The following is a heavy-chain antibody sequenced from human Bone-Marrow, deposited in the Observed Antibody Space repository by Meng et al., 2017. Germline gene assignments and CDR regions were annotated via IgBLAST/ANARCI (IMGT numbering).Heavy chain of an antibody. CDR1: GYIFTNYY. Sequence: ASVKVSCKASGYIFTNYYMHWVRQAPGQGLEWMGIINPSGGSTTYAQKFQGRLSMTRDMSTGTIYMELSSLTSEDTAVYYCARGGERYFDWLPHIYFDYWGQGTLVTVSS. V-gene: IGHV1-46*01. J-gene: IGHJ4*02. CDR3: ARGGERYFDWLPHIYFDY. CDR2: INPSGGST. D-gene: IGHD3-9*01.